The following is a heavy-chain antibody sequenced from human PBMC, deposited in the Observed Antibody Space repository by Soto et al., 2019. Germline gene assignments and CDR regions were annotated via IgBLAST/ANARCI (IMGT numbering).Heavy chain of an antibody. CDR2: ISYDGSNK. CDR1: GFTSSNYG. Sequence: GGSLRLSCGDSGFTSSNYGMHWVRQAPGKGLEWVAGISYDGSNKHYADSAEGRFTISRDNSKSTVYLQMNSLRAEDTAIYYCAKDTYYYDSSGYYVFDYWGQGALVTVSS. D-gene: IGHD3-22*01. J-gene: IGHJ4*02. V-gene: IGHV3-30*18. CDR3: AKDTYYYDSSGYYVFDY.